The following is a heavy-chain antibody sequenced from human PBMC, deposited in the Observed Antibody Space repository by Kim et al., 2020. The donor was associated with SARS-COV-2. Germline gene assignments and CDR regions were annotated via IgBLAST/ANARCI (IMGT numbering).Heavy chain of an antibody. V-gene: IGHV4-4*07. J-gene: IGHJ1*01. CDR3: AQGQQLVGAEYFQH. D-gene: IGHD6-13*01. Sequence: PSLKGRVTMSVDTSKNQFSLKLSSVTAADTAVYYCAQGQQLVGAEYFQHWGQGTLVTVSS.